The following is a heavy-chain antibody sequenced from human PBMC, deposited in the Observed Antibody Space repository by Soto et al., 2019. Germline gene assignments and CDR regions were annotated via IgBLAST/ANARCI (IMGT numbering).Heavy chain of an antibody. Sequence: QVQLVQSGAEVKKPGSSVKVSCKASGGTFNSYTISWVRQAPGQGLEWMGGIIPILGIANYAQKFQGRVTITAEKSTITAYMELSSLRSEDTAVYYCARFRGSYGMDVWGQGTTVTVSS. D-gene: IGHD3-10*01. CDR3: ARFRGSYGMDV. V-gene: IGHV1-69*02. CDR2: IIPILGIA. CDR1: GGTFNSYT. J-gene: IGHJ6*02.